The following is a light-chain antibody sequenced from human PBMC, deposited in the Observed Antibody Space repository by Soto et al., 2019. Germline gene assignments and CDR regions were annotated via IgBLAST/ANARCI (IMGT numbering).Light chain of an antibody. CDR3: AAWDDRLNGWV. J-gene: IGLJ3*02. CDR1: SSNIGGYT. CDR2: SHN. Sequence: QSVLTQPPSASGTPGQRVTISCSGSSSNIGGYTVNWYQQLPGTAPKLLIYSHNQRPSGVPDRFSGSKSGTSASLAISGLQSEDEDDYYCAAWDDRLNGWVFGGGTKLTVL. V-gene: IGLV1-44*01.